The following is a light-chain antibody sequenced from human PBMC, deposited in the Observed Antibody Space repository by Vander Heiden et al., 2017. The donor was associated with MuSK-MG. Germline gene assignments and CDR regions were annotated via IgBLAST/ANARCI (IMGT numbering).Light chain of an antibody. V-gene: IGKV4-1*01. J-gene: IGKJ1*01. CDR1: QSVLYSSNNKNY. Sequence: DIVMTQSPDSLAVSLGERATINCKSSQSVLYSSNNKNYLAWYQQKPGQPPKLLIYWASTRESGVPDRLTGRGSRTDFTLTMSSLLAEHVPVYYCQQDYSTPRTFGQGTKVVIQ. CDR2: WAS. CDR3: QQDYSTPRT.